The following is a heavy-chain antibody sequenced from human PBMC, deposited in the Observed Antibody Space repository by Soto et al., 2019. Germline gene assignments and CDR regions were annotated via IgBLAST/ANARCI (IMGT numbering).Heavy chain of an antibody. CDR1: GGTINSGDYF. J-gene: IGHJ6*02. V-gene: IGHV4-34*08. D-gene: IGHD2-2*01. CDR2: INHSGST. CDR3: ASYQLHHYYYYYGMDV. Sequence: ASETLSLTCSVSGGTINSGDYFWSWIRQPPGKGLEWIGEINHSGSTNYNPSLRSRVTISVDTSKNQFSLKLSSVTAADTAVYYCASYQLHHYYYYYGMDVWGQGTTVTVSS.